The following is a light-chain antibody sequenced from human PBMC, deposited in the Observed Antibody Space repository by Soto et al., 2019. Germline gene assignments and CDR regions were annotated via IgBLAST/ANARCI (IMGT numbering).Light chain of an antibody. Sequence: DIQMTQSPSTLSASVGDRVSITCRASQSITNWLAWYQQKPGKAPKLLIYDASNLESGVPSRFSGSGSGTEFPLTISSLQPDDVATYYCQQYNSYPYTFGQGTKREI. CDR1: QSITNW. CDR3: QQYNSYPYT. V-gene: IGKV1-5*01. J-gene: IGKJ2*01. CDR2: DAS.